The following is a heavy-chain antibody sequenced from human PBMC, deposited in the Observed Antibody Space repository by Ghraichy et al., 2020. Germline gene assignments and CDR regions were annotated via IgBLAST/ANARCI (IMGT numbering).Heavy chain of an antibody. CDR2: INPGGGGT. V-gene: IGHV1-2*02. CDR3: ARGLVTGDSYYDDGLDV. J-gene: IGHJ6*02. CDR1: GYTFSDYY. D-gene: IGHD1-20*01. Sequence: ASVKVSCKASGYTFSDYYIHWVRQAPGQGLEWMGWINPGGGGTNYAQKFQGRVTMTRDTSITTAYMELRRLRSDDTAVYYCARGLVTGDSYYDDGLDVWGRGTTVTGS.